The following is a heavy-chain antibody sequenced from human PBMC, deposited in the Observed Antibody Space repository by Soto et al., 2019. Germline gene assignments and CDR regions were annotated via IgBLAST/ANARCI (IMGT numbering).Heavy chain of an antibody. CDR1: GYTFTSDD. Sequence: QVQLVQSGAEVKKPGASVKISCKASGYTFTSDDFNWVRQATGQGREWMGWMNPNNGNTGYAQKFQGRVTMTRDTSISTADRELSSLTSEDTAVYYCAQGTRNWGFDYWGQGTLVTVSS. D-gene: IGHD7-27*01. CDR2: MNPNNGNT. V-gene: IGHV1-8*01. CDR3: AQGTRNWGFDY. J-gene: IGHJ4*02.